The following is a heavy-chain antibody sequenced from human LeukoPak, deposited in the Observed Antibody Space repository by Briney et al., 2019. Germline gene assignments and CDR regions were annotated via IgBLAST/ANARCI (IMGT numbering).Heavy chain of an antibody. CDR1: GFTFSSYA. V-gene: IGHV3-23*01. D-gene: IGHD2-2*02. Sequence: GGSLRLSCAASGFTFSSYAMSWVRQAPGKGLEWVSAISGSGGSTYYADSVKGRFTISRDKSKNTLYLQMNSLRAEDTAVYYCAKESTCSSTSCYNLDYWGQGTLVTVSS. CDR3: AKESTCSSTSCYNLDY. J-gene: IGHJ4*02. CDR2: ISGSGGST.